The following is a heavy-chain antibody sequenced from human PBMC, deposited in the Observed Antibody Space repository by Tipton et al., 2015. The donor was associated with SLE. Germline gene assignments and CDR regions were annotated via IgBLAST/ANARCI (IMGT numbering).Heavy chain of an antibody. Sequence: SLRLSCAASGFTFSNYEMNWVRQAPGKGLEWTSYISSGAGTIYYADSVKGRFTISRDNTKNSLYLQMDSLRAEDTAFYYCAREPSNGLFSDYFDYWGQGTLVTVSS. CDR1: GFTFSNYE. V-gene: IGHV3-48*03. CDR2: ISSGAGTI. D-gene: IGHD3-16*01. CDR3: AREPSNGLFSDYFDY. J-gene: IGHJ4*02.